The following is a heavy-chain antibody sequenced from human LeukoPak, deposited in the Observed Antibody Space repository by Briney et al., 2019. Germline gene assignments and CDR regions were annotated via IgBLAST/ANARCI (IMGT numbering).Heavy chain of an antibody. CDR3: ARGPENYYGSIDY. V-gene: IGHV4-34*01. CDR2: INHSGST. Sequence: KSSETLSLTCAVYGGSFSGYYWSWIRQPPGKGLEWIGEINHSGSTNYNPSLKSRVTISVDTSKNQFSLKLSSVTAADTAVYYCARGPENYYGSIDYWGQGTLVTVSS. J-gene: IGHJ4*02. CDR1: GGSFSGYY. D-gene: IGHD3-10*01.